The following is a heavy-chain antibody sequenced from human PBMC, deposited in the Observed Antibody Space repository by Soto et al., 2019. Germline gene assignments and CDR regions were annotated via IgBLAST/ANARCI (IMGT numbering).Heavy chain of an antibody. CDR2: IYSSGST. CDR3: AGHDWFDP. Sequence: EVQLVESGGGLVQPGGSLRLSCVASGFIVSSNYMSWVRQAPGKGLEWVSVIYSSGSTYYANSVKGRFTISRDNSKNTLYLHMNSLRAEDTAVYYCAGHDWFDPWGQGTLVTVSS. V-gene: IGHV3-66*04. J-gene: IGHJ5*02. CDR1: GFIVSSNY.